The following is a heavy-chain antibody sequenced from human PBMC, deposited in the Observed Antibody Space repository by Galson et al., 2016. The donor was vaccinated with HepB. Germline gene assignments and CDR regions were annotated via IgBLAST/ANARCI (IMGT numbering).Heavy chain of an antibody. Sequence: SETLSLTCAVYGGSFSEYYWNWIRQPPGMGLEWIGEINHNGSPKYSPSLKSRVTISLDTSRNQFSLKLNSVNAADTAVYYCLLAYSHGGGFFDRCGQGTLVTVS. CDR2: INHNGSP. CDR3: LLAYSHGGGFFDR. J-gene: IGHJ4*02. D-gene: IGHD5-18*01. CDR1: GGSFSEYY. V-gene: IGHV4-34*01.